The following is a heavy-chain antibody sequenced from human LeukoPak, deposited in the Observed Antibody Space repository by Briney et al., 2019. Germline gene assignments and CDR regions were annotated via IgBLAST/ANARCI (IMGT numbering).Heavy chain of an antibody. V-gene: IGHV1-69*13. CDR1: GGTFSSYA. CDR2: IIPILGTA. Sequence: SVKVSCKASGGTFSSYAISWVRQAPGQGLEWMGGIIPILGTANYAQKFQGRVTITADESTSTAYMELSSLRSEDTAVYYCARDRGGYGDYRSPLDYWGQGTLVTVSS. D-gene: IGHD4-17*01. CDR3: ARDRGGYGDYRSPLDY. J-gene: IGHJ4*02.